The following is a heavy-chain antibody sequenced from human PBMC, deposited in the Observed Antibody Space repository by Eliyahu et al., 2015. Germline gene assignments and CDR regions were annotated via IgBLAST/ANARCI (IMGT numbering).Heavy chain of an antibody. D-gene: IGHD2-2*02. CDR2: VSWDSGHI. J-gene: IGHJ2*01. CDR3: ARDRGYTPFGYFDL. CDR1: GFXFDDHA. Sequence: EVQLVQSGGGLVQPGRSLRLSCTAFGFXFDDHAMYWLRQVPGKGLGWVSGVSWDSGHIAYADSVKGRFTISRDNAKNSLFLQMNSLRDEDTAFYYCARDRGYTPFGYFDLWGRGTLVTVSS. V-gene: IGHV3-9*01.